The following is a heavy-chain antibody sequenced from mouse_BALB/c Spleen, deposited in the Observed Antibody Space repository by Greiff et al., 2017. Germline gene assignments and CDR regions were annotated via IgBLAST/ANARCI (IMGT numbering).Heavy chain of an antibody. V-gene: IGHV10-1*02. CDR2: IRSKSNNYAT. J-gene: IGHJ4*01. Sequence: EVQLVESGGGLVQPKGSLKLSCAASGFTFNTYAMNWVRQAPGKGLEWVARIRSKSNNYATYYADSVKDRFTISRDDSQSMLYLQMNNLKTEDTAMYYCVRHEIPYDYDEDYAMDYWGQGTSVTVSS. D-gene: IGHD2-4*01. CDR1: GFTFNTYA. CDR3: VRHEIPYDYDEDYAMDY.